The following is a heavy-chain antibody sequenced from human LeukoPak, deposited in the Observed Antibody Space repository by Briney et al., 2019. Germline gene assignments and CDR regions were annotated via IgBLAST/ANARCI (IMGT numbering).Heavy chain of an antibody. CDR2: IWYDGSNK. V-gene: IGHV3-33*01. Sequence: PGGSLRLSCAASGFTFSSYGMHWVRQAPGEGLEWVAVIWYDGSNKYYADSVKGRFTISRDNSKNTLYLQMNSLRAEDTAVYYCARSHYYDSSGYLNWFDPWGQGTLVTVSS. D-gene: IGHD3-22*01. J-gene: IGHJ5*02. CDR1: GFTFSSYG. CDR3: ARSHYYDSSGYLNWFDP.